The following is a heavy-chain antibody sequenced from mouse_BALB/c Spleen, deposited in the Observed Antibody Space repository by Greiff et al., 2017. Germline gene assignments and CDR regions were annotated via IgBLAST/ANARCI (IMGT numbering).Heavy chain of an antibody. V-gene: IGHV5-17*02. J-gene: IGHJ3*01. CDR3: ARGDSSGYYAWFAY. CDR2: ISSGSSTI. D-gene: IGHD3-2*01. Sequence: EVQLVESGGGLVQPGGSRKLSCAASGFTFSSFGMHWVRQAPEKGLEWVAYISSGSSTIYYADTVKGRFTISRDNPKNTLFLQMTSLRSEDTAMYYCARGDSSGYYAWFAYWGQGTLVTVSA. CDR1: GFTFSSFG.